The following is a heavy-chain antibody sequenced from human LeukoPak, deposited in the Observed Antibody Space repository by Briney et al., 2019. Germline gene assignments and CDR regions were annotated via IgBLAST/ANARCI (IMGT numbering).Heavy chain of an antibody. CDR3: AKDLPGYSSGWPGYFDY. CDR2: ISSSSSTI. V-gene: IGHV3-48*01. CDR1: GFTFSSYS. J-gene: IGHJ4*02. D-gene: IGHD6-19*01. Sequence: GGSLRLSCAASGFTFSSYSMNWVRQAPGKGLEWVSYISSSSSTIFYADSVKGRFTISRDNSKNTLYLQMNSLRVEDTAVYYCAKDLPGYSSGWPGYFDYWGQGTLVTVSS.